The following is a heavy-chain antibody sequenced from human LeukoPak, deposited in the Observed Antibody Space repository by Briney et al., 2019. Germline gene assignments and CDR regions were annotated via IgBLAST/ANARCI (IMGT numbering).Heavy chain of an antibody. J-gene: IGHJ3*02. Sequence: GGSLRLSCAASGFTFSSYWMSWVRQAPGKGLEWVANIKQDGSEKYYVDSVKGRFTISRDNAKNSLYLQMNSLRAEDTAVYYCARDLGLPYDAFDIWGQGTMVTVSS. D-gene: IGHD2-2*02. CDR2: IKQDGSEK. CDR1: GFTFSSYW. CDR3: ARDLGLPYDAFDI. V-gene: IGHV3-7*03.